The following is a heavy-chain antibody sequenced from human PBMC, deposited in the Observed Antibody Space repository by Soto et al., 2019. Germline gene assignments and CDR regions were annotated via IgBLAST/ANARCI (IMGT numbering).Heavy chain of an antibody. V-gene: IGHV3-30-3*01. J-gene: IGHJ6*02. D-gene: IGHD4-17*01. Sequence: QVQLVESGGGVVQPGRSLRLSCAASGFTFSSYAMHWVRQAPGKGLEWVAVISYDGSNKYYADSVKGRFTISRDNSKNTLYLQMNSVRAEDTAVYYCARGFRERFYGDRGGMDVWGQGTTVTVSS. CDR2: ISYDGSNK. CDR1: GFTFSSYA. CDR3: ARGFRERFYGDRGGMDV.